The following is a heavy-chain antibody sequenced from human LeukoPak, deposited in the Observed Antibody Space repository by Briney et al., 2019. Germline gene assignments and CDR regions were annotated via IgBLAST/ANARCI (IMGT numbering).Heavy chain of an antibody. Sequence: GGSLRLTCATSGFNFDRYTIHWVRQAPGKGLEWVSLAGWAGGTTFYSDSVRGRFTISRDSGRKSVYLQMNSLTTDDTAFYFCAKELDTMFFDYWGQGALVTVSS. J-gene: IGHJ4*02. CDR1: GFNFDRYT. D-gene: IGHD3-10*02. CDR2: AGWAGGTT. V-gene: IGHV3-43*01. CDR3: AKELDTMFFDY.